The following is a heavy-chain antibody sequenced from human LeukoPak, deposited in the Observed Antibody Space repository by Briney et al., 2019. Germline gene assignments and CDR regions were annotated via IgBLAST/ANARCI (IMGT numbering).Heavy chain of an antibody. V-gene: IGHV4-30-2*01. CDR1: GGSISSGGYS. CDR2: IYHSGST. Sequence: PSETLSLTCAVSGGSISSGGYSWSWIRQPPGKGLEWIGYIYHSGSTYYNPSLKSRVTISVDRSKNQFSLKLSSVTAEDTAVYYCASAGVESDCSSTSCYRFPYSGYDSGLDYWGQGTLVTVSS. CDR3: ASAGVESDCSSTSCYRFPYSGYDSGLDY. J-gene: IGHJ4*02. D-gene: IGHD2-2*02.